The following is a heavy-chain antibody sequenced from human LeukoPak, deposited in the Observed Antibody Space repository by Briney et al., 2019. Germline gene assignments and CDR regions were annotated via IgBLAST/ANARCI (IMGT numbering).Heavy chain of an antibody. CDR2: IYYSGST. CDR3: ARGEDSNYNY. CDR1: GGSFSGYY. D-gene: IGHD4-11*01. Sequence: SETLSLTCAVYGGSFSGYYWSWIRQPPGKGLEWIGSIYYSGSTYYNPPLKSRVTISVDTSKNQFSLKLSSVTAADTAVYYCARGEDSNYNYWGQGTLVTVSS. V-gene: IGHV4-34*01. J-gene: IGHJ4*02.